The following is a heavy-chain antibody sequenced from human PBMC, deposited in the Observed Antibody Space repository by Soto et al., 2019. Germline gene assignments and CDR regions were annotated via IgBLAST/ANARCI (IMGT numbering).Heavy chain of an antibody. CDR2: IIPIFGTA. J-gene: IGHJ4*02. V-gene: IGHV1-69*01. CDR3: ASLTYCGGDCYPYLFDY. D-gene: IGHD2-21*02. Sequence: QVQLVQSVDEVKKPGSSVKVSCKASGGTFSSYAISWVRHAPGHGLEWMGGIIPIFGTANYAQKVQGRVTITADEPTSTTYMELSSLRSEDTAVYYCASLTYCGGDCYPYLFDYWGQGTLVTVSS. CDR1: GGTFSSYA.